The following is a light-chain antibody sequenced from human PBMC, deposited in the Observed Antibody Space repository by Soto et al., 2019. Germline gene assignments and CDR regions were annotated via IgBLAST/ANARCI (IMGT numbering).Light chain of an antibody. V-gene: IGKV1-5*03. CDR1: QTINTW. CDR2: KAS. J-gene: IGKJ1*01. CDR3: QQYHTYSGT. Sequence: DIQMTQSPSTLSASIGDRVTITCRASQTINTWLAWYQQKPGKAPNLLIYKASSLESGVPSRFRGSGSGTEFTLTISGLQPDDSETYYCQQYHTYSGTFGQGTKVDIK.